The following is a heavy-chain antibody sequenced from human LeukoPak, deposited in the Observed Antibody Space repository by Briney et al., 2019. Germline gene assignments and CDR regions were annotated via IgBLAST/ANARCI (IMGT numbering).Heavy chain of an antibody. Sequence: KPGESLKISCKASGYRFSNYWIGWVRQMPGKGLEWMGIIYPGDSDTRYSPSFQGQVTISADKSISTAYLQWSSLKASDTAMYYCARRPPPDYGSGSVNYYFDYWGQGTLVTVSS. CDR2: IYPGDSDT. V-gene: IGHV5-51*01. CDR1: GYRFSNYW. D-gene: IGHD3-10*01. J-gene: IGHJ4*02. CDR3: ARRPPPDYGSGSVNYYFDY.